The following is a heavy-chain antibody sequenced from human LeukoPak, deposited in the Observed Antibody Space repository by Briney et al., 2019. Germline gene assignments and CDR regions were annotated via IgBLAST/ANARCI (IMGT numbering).Heavy chain of an antibody. Sequence: GASVKVSSKASGYTFTSYGISWVRQAPGQRLEWMGWINTGNGDTKHSQQFQGRVTVTRDTSASTAYMEVSSLRSEDTAVYYCARNMAVAGTPGVWGQGTLVAVSS. CDR2: INTGNGDT. CDR1: GYTFTSYG. V-gene: IGHV1-3*04. D-gene: IGHD6-19*01. J-gene: IGHJ4*02. CDR3: ARNMAVAGTPGV.